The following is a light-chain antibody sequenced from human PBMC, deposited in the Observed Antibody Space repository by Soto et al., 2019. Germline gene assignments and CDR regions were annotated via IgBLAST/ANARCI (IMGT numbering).Light chain of an antibody. CDR1: SSDVGGYNY. CDR3: SSYTSSSIDYV. Sequence: QSALTQPASVSGSPGQSITISCTGTSSDVGGYNYVSWYPQHPGKAPKLMIYEVSNRPSGVSNRFSGSKSGNTASLTISALQAEDEADYYCSSYTSSSIDYVFGTGTKVTVL. J-gene: IGLJ1*01. V-gene: IGLV2-14*01. CDR2: EVS.